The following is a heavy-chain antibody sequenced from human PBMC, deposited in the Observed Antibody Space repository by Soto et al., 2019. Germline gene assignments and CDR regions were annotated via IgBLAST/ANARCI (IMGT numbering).Heavy chain of an antibody. V-gene: IGHV3-30*02. CDR3: TIVRVADSALDH. Sequence: AGGSLRLSCVGSGFIFSNNGLHWVRQTPGKVLEWVAFMSYDGSDTFYADSVKGGFTISRDNSTNTLFLHMSNLRAEDTAMYYCTIVRVADSALDHWGQGTLVTVSS. D-gene: IGHD3-10*02. CDR2: MSYDGSDT. J-gene: IGHJ4*02. CDR1: GFIFSNNG.